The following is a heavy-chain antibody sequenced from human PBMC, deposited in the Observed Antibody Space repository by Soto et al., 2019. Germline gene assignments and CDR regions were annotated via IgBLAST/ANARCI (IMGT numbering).Heavy chain of an antibody. CDR3: ATAGLLTMVGTARIYYYYGMDV. J-gene: IGHJ6*02. CDR1: GYTLTELS. CDR2: FDPEDGET. D-gene: IGHD3-10*01. Sequence: GASVKVSCKVSGYTLTELSMHWVRQAPGKGLEWMGGFDPEDGETIYAQKFQGRVTMTEDTSTDTAYMELSSLRSEDTAVYYCATAGLLTMVGTARIYYYYGMDVWGQGPRVTVSS. V-gene: IGHV1-24*01.